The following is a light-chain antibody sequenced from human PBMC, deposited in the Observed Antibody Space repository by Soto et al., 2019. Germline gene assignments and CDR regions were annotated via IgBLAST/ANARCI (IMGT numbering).Light chain of an antibody. CDR3: QQYGTSPRT. J-gene: IGKJ1*01. Sequence: EIVLTQSPGTLSLSPCERATLSFSASQSVSSSYLAWYQQKPGQAPRLLIYGASSRATGIPDRFSGSGSGTDFTLTISRLEPEDFAVYYCQQYGTSPRTFGQGTKVDNK. CDR2: GAS. V-gene: IGKV3-20*01. CDR1: QSVSSSY.